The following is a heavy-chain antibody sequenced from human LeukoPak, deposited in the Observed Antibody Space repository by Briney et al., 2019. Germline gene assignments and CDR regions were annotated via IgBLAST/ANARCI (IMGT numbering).Heavy chain of an antibody. D-gene: IGHD6-19*01. CDR1: GFTFNTYA. Sequence: GGALVLSFAASGFTFNTYAITWVRQGPGEGLELVSAIRPDGDRTYYANSVRGRFTISRDNSKDTVYLQINGLRVEDTAVYYCAREQSGTRGWYTVDYWGQGTLVTVSS. V-gene: IGHV3-23*01. CDR2: IRPDGDRT. J-gene: IGHJ4*02. CDR3: AREQSGTRGWYTVDY.